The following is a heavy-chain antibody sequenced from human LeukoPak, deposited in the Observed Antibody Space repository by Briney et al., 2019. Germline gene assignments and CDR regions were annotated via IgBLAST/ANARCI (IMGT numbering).Heavy chain of an antibody. J-gene: IGHJ3*02. Sequence: ASVKVSCKASGYTFTNYDINWVRQATGQGLEWRGWMNPNSGNTGYAQKFQGRGTITTNTYISTAYMELSSLRSEDAAVYYCSRGGYGGIGNDAFDIWGQGTMCTVSS. D-gene: IGHD4-23*01. CDR3: SRGGYGGIGNDAFDI. CDR2: MNPNSGNT. CDR1: GYTFTNYD. V-gene: IGHV1-8*03.